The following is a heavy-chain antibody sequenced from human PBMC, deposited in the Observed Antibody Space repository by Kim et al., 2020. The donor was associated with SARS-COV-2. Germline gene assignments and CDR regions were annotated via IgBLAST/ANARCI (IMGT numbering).Heavy chain of an antibody. V-gene: IGHV1-69*06. CDR3: ARSAGGGDYPDI. CDR2: IIPIFGTA. CDR1: GGTFSSYA. Sequence: SVKVSCKASGGTFSSYAITWVRQAPGQGLEWMGGIIPIFGTANYAQKFQGRVTITADKSTSTAYMELSSLRSEDTAVYYCARSAGGGDYPDIWGQGTMVTVSS. D-gene: IGHD2-21*02. J-gene: IGHJ3*02.